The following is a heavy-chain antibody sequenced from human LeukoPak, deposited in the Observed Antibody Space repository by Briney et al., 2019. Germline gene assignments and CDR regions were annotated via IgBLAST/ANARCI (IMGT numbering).Heavy chain of an antibody. CDR2: ISSSSSYI. CDR3: ARDYYGSGSQIDY. V-gene: IGHV3-21*01. J-gene: IGHJ4*02. CDR1: GFTFSSYA. Sequence: GGSLRLSCAASGFTFSSYAMSWVRQAPGKGLEWVSSISSSSSYIYYADSVKGRFTISRDNAKNSLYLQMNSLRAEDTAVYYCARDYYGSGSQIDYWGQGTLVTVSS. D-gene: IGHD3-10*01.